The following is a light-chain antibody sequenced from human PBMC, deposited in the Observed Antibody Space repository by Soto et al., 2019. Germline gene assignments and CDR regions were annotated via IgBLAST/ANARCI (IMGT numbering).Light chain of an antibody. CDR3: LQYYSTPRT. CDR1: QSVLYSINAKNF. J-gene: IGKJ1*01. Sequence: DIVMTQSPDSLAVSLGERATINCKSSQSVLYSINAKNFLAWYQQKPGQPPKLLISWASTRESGVPERFSGSGSRTDFTLTISSLQAEDVAVYYCLQYYSTPRTF. CDR2: WAS. V-gene: IGKV4-1*01.